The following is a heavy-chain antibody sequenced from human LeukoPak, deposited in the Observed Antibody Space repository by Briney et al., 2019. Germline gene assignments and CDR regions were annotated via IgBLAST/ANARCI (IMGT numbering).Heavy chain of an antibody. D-gene: IGHD3-9*01. J-gene: IGHJ3*02. CDR3: ARPLRYFDDVDAFDI. V-gene: IGHV1-2*04. Sequence: SVKVSCKASGYTFTSYDINWGRQATGQGLGWMGWINPNSGGTNYAQKFQGWVTMTRDTSISTAYMELSRLRSDDTAVYYCARPLRYFDDVDAFDIWGQGTMVTVSS. CDR2: INPNSGGT. CDR1: GYTFTSYD.